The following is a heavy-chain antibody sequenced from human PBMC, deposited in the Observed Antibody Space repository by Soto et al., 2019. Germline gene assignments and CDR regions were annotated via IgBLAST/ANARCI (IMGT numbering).Heavy chain of an antibody. CDR2: IYHSGSS. Sequence: QVELQESGPGLVKPSGTLSLTCAVSGNSISTTNWWSWVRQSPGKGLEWIGEIYHSGSSNYNPSLKSRVTRSLDKSKNQFSLKLSSVTAADTAVYYCARDVGYHYDGSPSGQFDFWGQGTLVTVSS. CDR1: GNSISTTNW. J-gene: IGHJ4*02. D-gene: IGHD3-22*01. V-gene: IGHV4-4*02. CDR3: ARDVGYHYDGSPSGQFDF.